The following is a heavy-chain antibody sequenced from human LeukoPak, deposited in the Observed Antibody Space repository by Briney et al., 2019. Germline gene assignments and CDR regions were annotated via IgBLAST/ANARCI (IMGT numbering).Heavy chain of an antibody. V-gene: IGHV1-2*02. D-gene: IGHD3-16*02. J-gene: IGHJ4*02. CDR1: GYTFTGYY. Sequence: ASVQVSCKASGYTFTGYYMHWVRQAPGQGLEWMGWINPNSGGTNYAQKFQGRVTMTRDTSISTAYMELSRLRSDDTAVYYCARDLPGFTIYDYVWGSYRPFDYWGQGTLVTVSS. CDR2: INPNSGGT. CDR3: ARDLPGFTIYDYVWGSYRPFDY.